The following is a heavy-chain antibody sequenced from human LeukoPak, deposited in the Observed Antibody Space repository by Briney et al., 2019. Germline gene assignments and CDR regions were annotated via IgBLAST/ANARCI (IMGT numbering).Heavy chain of an antibody. Sequence: PGGSLGLSCAASRFTFNRYSISWVRQAPGKGLQWVSSISSSGGGTHYASSVRGRFTISRDNSKDTVFLKMNGLRVEDTAIYYCAKWDEDFYYMDVWGQGTTVTDSS. V-gene: IGHV3-23*01. CDR2: ISSSGGGT. J-gene: IGHJ6*03. CDR3: AKWDEDFYYMDV. CDR1: RFTFNRYS. D-gene: IGHD1-26*01.